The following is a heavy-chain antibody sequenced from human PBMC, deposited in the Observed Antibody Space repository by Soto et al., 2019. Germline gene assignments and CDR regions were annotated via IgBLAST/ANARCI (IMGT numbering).Heavy chain of an antibody. CDR2: IYYSGST. CDR1: GGSISSYY. J-gene: IGHJ3*02. Sequence: SETLSLTCTVSGGSISSYYWSWIRQPPGKGLEWIGYIYYSGSTNYNPSLKSRVTISVDTSKNQFSLKLSSVTAADTAVYYCARLFFRDIVVVPAANAFDIWGQGTMVTVSS. V-gene: IGHV4-59*08. D-gene: IGHD2-2*01. CDR3: ARLFFRDIVVVPAANAFDI.